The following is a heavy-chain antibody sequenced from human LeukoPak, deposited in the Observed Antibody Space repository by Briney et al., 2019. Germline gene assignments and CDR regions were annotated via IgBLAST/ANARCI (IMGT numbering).Heavy chain of an antibody. V-gene: IGHV1-46*01. J-gene: IGHJ3*02. Sequence: GASVKVSCKASGYTFTSYYMHCVRQAPGQGLEWMGIINPSGGSTSYAQKFQGRVTMTRDTSTSTVYMELSSLRSEDTAVYYCARSLNRITMIVVVIADDAFDIWGQGTMVTVSS. D-gene: IGHD3-22*01. CDR3: ARSLNRITMIVVVIADDAFDI. CDR2: INPSGGST. CDR1: GYTFTSYY.